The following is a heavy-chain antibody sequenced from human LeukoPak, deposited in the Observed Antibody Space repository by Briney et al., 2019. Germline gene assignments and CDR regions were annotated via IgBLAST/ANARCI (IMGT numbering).Heavy chain of an antibody. CDR3: AKNYGDYGWDAFGI. Sequence: GGSLRLSCAASRFSFSSYSMNWVRQAPGKGLEWVSSISSTSYYIYYADSVKGRFTISRDNAKNSLYLQMNSLRAEDTAVYYCAKNYGDYGWDAFGIWGQGTMVTVSS. CDR2: ISSTSYYI. D-gene: IGHD4-17*01. CDR1: RFSFSSYS. J-gene: IGHJ3*02. V-gene: IGHV3-21*04.